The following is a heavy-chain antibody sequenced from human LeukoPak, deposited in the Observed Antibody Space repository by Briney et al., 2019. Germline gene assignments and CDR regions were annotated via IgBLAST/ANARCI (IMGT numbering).Heavy chain of an antibody. CDR2: INSGGTS. CDR1: GGSISSDY. J-gene: IGHJ6*03. Sequence: SETLSFTCTVSGGSISSDYWNWIRQPPGKGLEWVGYINSGGTSNYNPSLGSRVTMSVNTSKNQFNLRLSSVTAADTAVYYCARLPSDYMDVWGKGTTVTVSS. V-gene: IGHV4-4*09. CDR3: ARLPSDYMDV.